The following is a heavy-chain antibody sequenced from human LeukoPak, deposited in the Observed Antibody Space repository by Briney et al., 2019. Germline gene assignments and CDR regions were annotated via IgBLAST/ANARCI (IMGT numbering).Heavy chain of an antibody. V-gene: IGHV3-21*06. CDR2: ISSGSSYI. D-gene: IGHD3-9*01. CDR1: GFTFSSYT. Sequence: GGSLRLSCAASGFTFSSYTMNWVRQAPGKGLEWVSIISSGSSYIHYADSVKGRFTISRDNAKNSLFLQMNSLRADDTAVYSCARVLLGMSAFDLWGQGTMVSVSS. CDR3: ARVLLGMSAFDL. J-gene: IGHJ3*01.